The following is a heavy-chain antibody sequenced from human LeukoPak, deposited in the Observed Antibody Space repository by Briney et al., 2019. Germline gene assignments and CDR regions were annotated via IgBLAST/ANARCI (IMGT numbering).Heavy chain of an antibody. J-gene: IGHJ4*02. D-gene: IGHD2-2*01. CDR2: ISYDATNK. V-gene: IGHV3-30*03. Sequence: GGSLRLSCEASGFTFRSYGMHWVRQAPGKGLDWVAVISYDATNKYYADSVKGRFTISRDNSKNTVYLQMNSLRAEDTAVYYCARSLVPAVPDYWGQGTLVTVSS. CDR1: GFTFRSYG. CDR3: ARSLVPAVPDY.